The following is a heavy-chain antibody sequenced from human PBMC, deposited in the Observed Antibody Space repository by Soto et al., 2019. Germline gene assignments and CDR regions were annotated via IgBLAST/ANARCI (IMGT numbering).Heavy chain of an antibody. J-gene: IGHJ4*02. CDR2: IKSKPDGETT. Sequence: QLVESGGGLVKPGGSLVLSCAGSGFAFTNVWLHWVRQTPGKGLEWVGRIKSKPDGETTDYAAPVKGRFTISRDDSKNTPYLQMNSLQTEDSGLYYCNTYYDCGSGHTPLWGQGTLVTVSS. D-gene: IGHD3-3*01. CDR3: NTYYDCGSGHTPL. CDR1: GFAFTNVW. V-gene: IGHV3-15*07.